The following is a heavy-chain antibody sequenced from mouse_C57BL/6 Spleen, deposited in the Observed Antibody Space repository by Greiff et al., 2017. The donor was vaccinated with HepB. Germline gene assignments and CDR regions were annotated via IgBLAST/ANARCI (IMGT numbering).Heavy chain of an antibody. J-gene: IGHJ4*01. CDR3: ARHEKLPYAMDY. D-gene: IGHD5-5*01. V-gene: IGHV5-6*02. CDR1: GFTFSSYG. CDR2: ISSGGSYT. Sequence: DVKLVESGGDLVKPGGSLKLSCAASGFTFSSYGMSWVRQTPDKRLEWVATISSGGSYTYYPDSVKGRITISRDNAKNTLYLQMSSLKSEDTAMYYCARHEKLPYAMDYWGQGTSVTVSS.